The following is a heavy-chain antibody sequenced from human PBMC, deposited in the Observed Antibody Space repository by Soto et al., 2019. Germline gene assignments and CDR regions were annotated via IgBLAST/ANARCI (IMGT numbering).Heavy chain of an antibody. Sequence: EVQLVESGGDLVQPGGSLRLSCAASGFTFSYYWMTWVRQAPGKGLEWVANIKQDGSEKYYVDSVKGRFTISRDNAKNSLYLQRNSLSAEDTAVYYCARGGKGRYSSSWYYFDSLGQGTLVTVSS. CDR3: ARGGKGRYSSSWYYFDS. J-gene: IGHJ4*02. CDR1: GFTFSYYW. D-gene: IGHD6-13*01. CDR2: IKQDGSEK. V-gene: IGHV3-7*01.